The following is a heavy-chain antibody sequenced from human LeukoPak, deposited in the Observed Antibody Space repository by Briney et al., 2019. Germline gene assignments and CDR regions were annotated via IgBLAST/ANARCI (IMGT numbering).Heavy chain of an antibody. J-gene: IGHJ4*02. V-gene: IGHV4-61*01. CDR3: ARDSCGGGSCYPGY. CDR1: GGSVSSGSYY. D-gene: IGHD2-15*01. Sequence: PSETLSLTCTVSGGSVSSGSYYWSWIRQPPGKGLEWIGYIYYSGSTNYNPSLKSRVTISVDTSKNQFSLKLSSVTAADTAAYYCARDSCGGGSCYPGYWGQGTLVTVSS. CDR2: IYYSGST.